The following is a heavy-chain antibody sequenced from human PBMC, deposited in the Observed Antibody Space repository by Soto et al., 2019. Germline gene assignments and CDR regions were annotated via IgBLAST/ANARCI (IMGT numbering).Heavy chain of an antibody. D-gene: IGHD6-13*01. CDR1: GFTFSSYG. V-gene: IGHV3-33*01. J-gene: IGHJ4*02. CDR3: ARDLIAAAVDY. CDR2: IWYDGSNK. Sequence: QVQLVESGGGVVQPGRSLRLSCAASGFTFSSYGMHWVRQAPGKGLEWVAVIWYDGSNKYYADSVKGRFTISRDNSKNTLYLQMNSLRAEDTAVYYCARDLIAAAVDYWGQGTLVTVSS.